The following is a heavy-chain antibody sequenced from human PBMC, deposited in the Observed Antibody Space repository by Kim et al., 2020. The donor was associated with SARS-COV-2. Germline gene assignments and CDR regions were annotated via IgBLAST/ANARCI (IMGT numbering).Heavy chain of an antibody. CDR2: ISGSGGST. Sequence: GGSLRLSCAASGFTFSSYAMSWVRQAPGKGLEWVSAISGSGGSTYYADSVKGRFTISRDNSKNTLYLQMNSLRAEDTAVYYCANGLAVPSSSWTDYYYGMDVWGQGTTVTVSS. CDR3: ANGLAVPSSSWTDYYYGMDV. J-gene: IGHJ6*02. D-gene: IGHD6-13*01. CDR1: GFTFSSYA. V-gene: IGHV3-23*01.